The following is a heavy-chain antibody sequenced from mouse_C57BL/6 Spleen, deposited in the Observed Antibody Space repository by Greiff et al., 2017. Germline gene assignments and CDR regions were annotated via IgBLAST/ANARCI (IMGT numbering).Heavy chain of an antibody. CDR3: TTSGSSVYYAMDY. CDR2: IDPENGDT. V-gene: IGHV14-4*01. D-gene: IGHD1-1*01. Sequence: EVQLQQSGAELVRPGASVKLSCTASGFNIKDDYMHWVKQRPEQGLEWIGWIDPENGDTEYASKFQGKATITADTSSNTAYLQLSSLTSEDTAVYYCTTSGSSVYYAMDYWGQGTSVTVSS. CDR1: GFNIKDDY. J-gene: IGHJ4*01.